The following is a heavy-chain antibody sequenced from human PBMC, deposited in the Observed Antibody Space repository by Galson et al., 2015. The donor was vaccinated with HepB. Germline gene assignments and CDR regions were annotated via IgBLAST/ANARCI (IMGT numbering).Heavy chain of an antibody. CDR3: AKGGGDYVKGSIDY. D-gene: IGHD4-17*01. J-gene: IGHJ4*02. V-gene: IGHV3-23*01. CDR1: GFTFSSYA. Sequence: SLRLSCAASGFTFSSYAMSWVRQAPGKGLEWVSAISGSGGSTYYADSVKGRFTISRDNSKNTLYLQMNSLRAEDAAVYYCAKGGGDYVKGSIDYWGQGTLVTVSS. CDR2: ISGSGGST.